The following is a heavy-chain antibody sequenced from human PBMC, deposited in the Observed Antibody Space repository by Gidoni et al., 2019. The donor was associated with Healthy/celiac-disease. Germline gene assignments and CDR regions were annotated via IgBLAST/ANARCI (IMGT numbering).Heavy chain of an antibody. V-gene: IGHV4-34*01. D-gene: IGHD7-27*01. CDR1: GGSFRGYY. Sequence: QVQLQQWGAGLLKPSATLSLTCAGYGGSFRGYYWRWVRQPPGKGLEWIGAINHSGSTNYNPSLKSRVTLSVDTSKNQFSLKLSSVPAADTAVYYCARGLRVGTGDPHSTRRGYWYFDLWGRGTLVTVSS. CDR3: ARGLRVGTGDPHSTRRGYWYFDL. J-gene: IGHJ2*01. CDR2: INHSGST.